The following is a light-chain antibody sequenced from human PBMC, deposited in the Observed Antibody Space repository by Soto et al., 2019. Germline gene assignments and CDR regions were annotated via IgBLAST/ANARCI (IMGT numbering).Light chain of an antibody. Sequence: EIVLTQSPGTLSLSPGERATLSCRASQSLSSNYLAWYQQKPGQAPRLLIYGASSMATGIPDRFSGSGSGTDFTLTISRLEPEDFAVYYCQQYCSSPVAFAQGTKVEIK. V-gene: IGKV3-20*01. J-gene: IGKJ1*01. CDR2: GAS. CDR1: QSLSSNY. CDR3: QQYCSSPVA.